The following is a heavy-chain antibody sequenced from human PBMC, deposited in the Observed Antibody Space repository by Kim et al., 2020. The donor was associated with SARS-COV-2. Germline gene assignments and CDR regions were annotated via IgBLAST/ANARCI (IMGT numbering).Heavy chain of an antibody. V-gene: IGHV4-38-2*02. D-gene: IGHD2-15*01. Sequence: SETLSLTYTVSGYSISSGYYWGWIRQPPGKGLEWIGSIYHSGSTYYNPSLKSRVTISVDTSKNQFSLKLSSVTAADTAVYYCARDRVYCSGGSCYGYFDYWGQGTLVTVSS. CDR3: ARDRVYCSGGSCYGYFDY. J-gene: IGHJ4*02. CDR1: GYSISSGYY. CDR2: IYHSGST.